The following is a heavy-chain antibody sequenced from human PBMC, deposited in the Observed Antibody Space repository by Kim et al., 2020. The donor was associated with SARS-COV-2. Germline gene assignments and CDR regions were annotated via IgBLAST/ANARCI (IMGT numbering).Heavy chain of an antibody. CDR2: ISWNSGSI. CDR3: AQEEDYYDSSGYSY. Sequence: GGSLRLSCAASGFTFGDYAMHWVRQAPGKGLEWVSGISWNSGSIGYADSVKGRFTISRDNAKNSLYLQMNSLRAEDTALYYCAQEEDYYDSSGYSYWGQGTLVTVSS. CDR1: GFTFGDYA. D-gene: IGHD3-22*01. V-gene: IGHV3-9*01. J-gene: IGHJ4*02.